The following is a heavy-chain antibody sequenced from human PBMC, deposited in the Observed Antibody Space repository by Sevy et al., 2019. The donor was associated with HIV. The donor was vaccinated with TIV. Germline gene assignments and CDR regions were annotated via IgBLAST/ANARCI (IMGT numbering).Heavy chain of an antibody. CDR1: GFTFSSYA. J-gene: IGHJ5*02. CDR2: ISGSGGST. CDR3: AKAKSAMATIFWFDP. V-gene: IGHV3-23*01. D-gene: IGHD5-12*01. Sequence: GGSLRLSCAASGFTFSSYAMSWVRQAPGKGLEWVSAISGSGGSTYYADSVKGRFTISRDNSKNTLYLKMNSLRAEDTAVYYCAKAKSAMATIFWFDPWGQGTLVTVSS.